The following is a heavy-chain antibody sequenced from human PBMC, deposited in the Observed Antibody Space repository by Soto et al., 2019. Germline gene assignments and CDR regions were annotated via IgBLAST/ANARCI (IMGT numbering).Heavy chain of an antibody. CDR1: GFTFSSYG. CDR3: ARDNYDSSGYYGDY. Sequence: QVQLVESGGGVVQPGRSLRLSCAASGFTFSSYGKHWVRQAPGKGLEWVAVIWYDGSNKYYADSVKGRFTISRDNSKNTLYLQMNSLRAEDTAVYYCARDNYDSSGYYGDYWGQGTLVTVSS. V-gene: IGHV3-33*08. J-gene: IGHJ4*02. CDR2: IWYDGSNK. D-gene: IGHD3-22*01.